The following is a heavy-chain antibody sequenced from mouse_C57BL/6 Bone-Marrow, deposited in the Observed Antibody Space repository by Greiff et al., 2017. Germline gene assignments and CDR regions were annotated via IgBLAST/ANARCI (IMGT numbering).Heavy chain of an antibody. D-gene: IGHD1-1*01. CDR3: ASDYGSYYFDY. CDR1: GYTFTGYW. J-gene: IGHJ2*01. Sequence: QVQLQQSGAELMKPGASVKLSCKATGYTFTGYWIEWVKQRPGHGLEWIGEILTGTGSTNYNEKFKGKAKFTADTSSNTAYKQLRSLTTEASAIYYCASDYGSYYFDYWGQGTTLTVSS. CDR2: ILTGTGST. V-gene: IGHV1-9*01.